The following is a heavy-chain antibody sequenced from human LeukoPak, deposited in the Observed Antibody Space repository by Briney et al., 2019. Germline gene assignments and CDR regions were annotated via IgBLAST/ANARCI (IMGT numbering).Heavy chain of an antibody. Sequence: SGGSLRLSCAASGFTFSNYAMRWVRQAPGKGLECVSSIGGSGGITYYADSVKGRFTISRDNSKNTLYLQVNSLRGEDTAVYYCAKVSAYSNSRGFSDYWGQGTLVTVSS. CDR1: GFTFSNYA. CDR3: AKVSAYSNSRGFSDY. J-gene: IGHJ4*02. D-gene: IGHD6-6*01. CDR2: IGGSGGIT. V-gene: IGHV3-23*01.